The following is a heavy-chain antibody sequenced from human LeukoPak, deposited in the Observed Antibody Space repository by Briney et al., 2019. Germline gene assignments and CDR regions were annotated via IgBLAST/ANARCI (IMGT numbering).Heavy chain of an antibody. CDR3: ARFDIAVAGTGFDP. CDR1: GGSISSYY. D-gene: IGHD6-19*01. Sequence: PSETLSLTCTVSGGSISSYYWIWIRQPPGKGLEWIGYIYYSGSTNYNPSLKSRVTISVDTSKNQFSLKLSSVTAADTAVYYCARFDIAVAGTGFDPWGQGTLVTVSS. V-gene: IGHV4-59*01. J-gene: IGHJ5*02. CDR2: IYYSGST.